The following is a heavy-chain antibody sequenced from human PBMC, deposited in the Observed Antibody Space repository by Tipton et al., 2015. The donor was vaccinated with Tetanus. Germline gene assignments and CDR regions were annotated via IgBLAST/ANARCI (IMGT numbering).Heavy chain of an antibody. CDR3: ARAVAGTLSYYYYYYGMDV. J-gene: IGHJ6*02. CDR2: ISSSSSYI. V-gene: IGHV3-21*01. Sequence: SLRLSCAASGFTFSSYSMNWVRQAPGKWLEWVSSISSSSSYIYYADSVKGRFTISRDNAKNSLYLQMNSLRAEDTAVYYCARAVAGTLSYYYYYYGMDVWGQGTTVTVSS. D-gene: IGHD6-19*01. CDR1: GFTFSSYS.